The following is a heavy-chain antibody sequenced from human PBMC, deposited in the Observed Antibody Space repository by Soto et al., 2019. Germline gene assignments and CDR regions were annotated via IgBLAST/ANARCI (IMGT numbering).Heavy chain of an antibody. CDR1: GFTFSSYA. J-gene: IGHJ4*02. Sequence: EVQLLESGGGLVQPGGSLRLSCAASGFTFSSYAMSWVRQAPGKGLEWVSAISGSGGSTYYADSVKGRFTISRDNSKNMLYLQMNSLRAEDTAVYYCANLNNYGDYMNFDYWGQGTLVTVAS. D-gene: IGHD4-17*01. CDR3: ANLNNYGDYMNFDY. V-gene: IGHV3-23*01. CDR2: ISGSGGST.